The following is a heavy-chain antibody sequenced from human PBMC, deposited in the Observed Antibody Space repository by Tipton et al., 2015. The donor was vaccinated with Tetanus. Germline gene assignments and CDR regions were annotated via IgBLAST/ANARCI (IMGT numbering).Heavy chain of an antibody. V-gene: IGHV1-2*02. CDR3: ARDRGDYIYYGMDV. J-gene: IGHJ6*02. D-gene: IGHD3-22*01. CDR2: IDPNSGGT. Sequence: QVQLVQSGAEMKKPGASVKVSCKASGYTFTGYYIYWVRQAPGQGLEWMGWIDPNSGGTVYAQKFQGRVTMTRDTSISTGYMELRSLRSDDTAVYYGARDRGDYIYYGMDVWGPGTTVTVS. CDR1: GYTFTGYY.